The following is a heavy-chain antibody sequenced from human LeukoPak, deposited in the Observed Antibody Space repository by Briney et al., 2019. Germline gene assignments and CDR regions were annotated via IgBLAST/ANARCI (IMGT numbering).Heavy chain of an antibody. CDR2: IFPSGGEI. CDR3: ATYRQVLLPFES. Sequence: GGSLRLSCSASGFTFSTFAMIWVRQPPGKGLEWVSSIFPSGGEIHYADSVRGRFTISRDNSKSTLSLQMNSLRAEDTAIYYCATYRQVLLPFESWGQGTLVTVSS. V-gene: IGHV3-23*01. CDR1: GFTFSTFA. J-gene: IGHJ4*02. D-gene: IGHD2-8*02.